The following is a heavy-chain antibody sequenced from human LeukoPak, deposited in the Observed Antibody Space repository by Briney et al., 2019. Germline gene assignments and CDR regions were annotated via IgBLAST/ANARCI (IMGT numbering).Heavy chain of an antibody. V-gene: IGHV1-46*01. Sequence: APVTVSCKASGYNFISYYMHWVRQAPGQGLEWMGIINPSGGSTSYAHKFQDRVTMTSDTSTRTVYMELSSLKSEDTAVYYCAREDVVLVDAVRYYYYGMDVWGQGTTVTVSS. J-gene: IGHJ6*02. CDR2: INPSGGST. CDR3: AREDVVLVDAVRYYYYGMDV. CDR1: GYNFISYY. D-gene: IGHD2-8*01.